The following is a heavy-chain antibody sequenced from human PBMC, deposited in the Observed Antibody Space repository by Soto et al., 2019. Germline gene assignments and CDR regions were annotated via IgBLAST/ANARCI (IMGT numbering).Heavy chain of an antibody. D-gene: IGHD4-17*01. CDR2: MSATDARS. Sequence: EVQLLESGGGLVQPGGSLRLSCAASGFIFNSFAMTWVRQAPGKGLEWVSSMSATDARSYYADSVKGRFTISRDDSESTLYLQMNSVRVEDTAVYYCAKDPNGDYVGGFDFWGQGTMVTV. CDR1: GFIFNSFA. CDR3: AKDPNGDYVGGFDF. J-gene: IGHJ3*01. V-gene: IGHV3-23*01.